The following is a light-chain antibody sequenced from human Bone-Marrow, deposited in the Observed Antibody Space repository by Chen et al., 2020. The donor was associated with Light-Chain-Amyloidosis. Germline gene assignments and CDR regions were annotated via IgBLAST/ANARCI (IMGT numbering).Light chain of an antibody. CDR2: DDS. V-gene: IGLV3-21*02. J-gene: IGLJ3*02. Sequence: SYVLTQPSSLSLAPGQTATIACGGNNIGSTSVHWYQQTPGQAPLLVVYDDSDRPSGIPERLSGSNSGNTATLTIRRVEAGDEADYYCQVWDRSSDRPVFGGGTKLTVL. CDR3: QVWDRSSDRPV. CDR1: NIGSTS.